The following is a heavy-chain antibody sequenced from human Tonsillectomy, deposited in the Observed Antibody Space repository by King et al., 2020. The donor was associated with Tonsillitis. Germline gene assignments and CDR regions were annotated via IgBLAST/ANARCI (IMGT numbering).Heavy chain of an antibody. V-gene: IGHV4-61*02. J-gene: IGHJ6*03. D-gene: IGHD2-2*01. CDR3: ARVRVDCSSSSCYYFMDV. CDR2: LYTSGST. Sequence: QLQESGPGLVKPSQTLSLTCTVSGASISSGNYYWSWIRQPAGKGLEWIGRLYTSGSTNYNPSLKSRIAMSIDTSKNPFSLRLSSVTAADTAIYYCARVRVDCSSSSCYYFMDVWGNGTTVSVSS. CDR1: GASISSGNYY.